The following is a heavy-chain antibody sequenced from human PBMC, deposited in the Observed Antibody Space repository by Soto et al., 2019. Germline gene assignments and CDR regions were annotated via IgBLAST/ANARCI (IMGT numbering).Heavy chain of an antibody. CDR3: ARHPTTAPGSDLDS. CDR1: GYSFTRHW. Sequence: GESLKISCKGSGYSFTRHWITWVRQMPGKGLEWMGRIDPDDSNTNYSPSFQGHVTISADRSTSAAYLQWSSLKASDSGMYYCARHPTTAPGSDLDSWVQGILVTV. D-gene: IGHD6-13*01. J-gene: IGHJ4*02. V-gene: IGHV5-10-1*01. CDR2: IDPDDSNT.